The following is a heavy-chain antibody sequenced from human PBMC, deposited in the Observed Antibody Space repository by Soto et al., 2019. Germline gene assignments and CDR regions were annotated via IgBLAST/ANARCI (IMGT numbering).Heavy chain of an antibody. CDR1: GFTFSIHG. J-gene: IGHJ5*02. CDR2: ISNDGNKK. CDR3: AKDKVPYYDFWSGQRWFDP. V-gene: IGHV3-30*18. Sequence: GGSLRPSCAASGFTFSIHGMQWVRQTPGKGLEWVAVISNDGNKKYYVESVEGRFSISRDNSKSIVYLQMNNVRIEDTAKYYCAKDKVPYYDFWSGQRWFDPWGQGTQVTVSS. D-gene: IGHD3-3*01.